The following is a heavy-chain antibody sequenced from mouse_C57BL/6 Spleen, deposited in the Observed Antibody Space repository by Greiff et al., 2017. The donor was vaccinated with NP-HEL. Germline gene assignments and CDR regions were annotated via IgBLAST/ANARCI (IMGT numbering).Heavy chain of an antibody. CDR3: AREGNYDAY. Sequence: EVQLQQSGPELVKPGASVKISCKASGYTFTDYYMNWVKQSHGKSLEWIGDINPNNGGTSYNQKFKGKATLTVDKSSSTAYMELRSLTSEDSAVYYCAREGNYDAYGGKGTLVTVS. D-gene: IGHD2-1*01. V-gene: IGHV1-26*01. CDR1: GYTFTDYY. CDR2: INPNNGGT. J-gene: IGHJ3*01.